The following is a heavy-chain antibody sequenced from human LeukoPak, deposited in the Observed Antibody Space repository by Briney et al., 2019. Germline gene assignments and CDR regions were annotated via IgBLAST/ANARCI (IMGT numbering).Heavy chain of an antibody. CDR1: GFTFSNYA. CDR3: AKDGYDYYSSCSYFDY. V-gene: IGHV3-23*01. J-gene: IGHJ4*02. D-gene: IGHD3-22*01. CDR2: ISGSGGTT. Sequence: GGSLRLSCAASGFTFSNYAVSWVRQAPGKGLEWVSGISGSGGTTYHADSVKGRFTISRDNSKNTLYLQMNTLRAEDTAVYYCAKDGYDYYSSCSYFDYWGQGTLVTVSS.